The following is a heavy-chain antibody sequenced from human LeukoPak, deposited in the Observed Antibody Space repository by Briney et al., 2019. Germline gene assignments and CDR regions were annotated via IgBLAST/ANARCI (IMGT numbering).Heavy chain of an antibody. CDR1: GFTFSSYA. D-gene: IGHD3-9*01. V-gene: IGHV3-30*14. J-gene: IGHJ6*02. Sequence: GGSLRLSCAASGFTFSSYAIHWVRQAPGKGLEWVAVTSYDGGNKNYGVSVKGRLTISRDHSKSTLYLEVSSLRAEDTAVYYCARGGYFDILTGYYQTQYYYPMDVWGRGTTVTVSS. CDR3: ARGGYFDILTGYYQTQYYYPMDV. CDR2: TSYDGGNK.